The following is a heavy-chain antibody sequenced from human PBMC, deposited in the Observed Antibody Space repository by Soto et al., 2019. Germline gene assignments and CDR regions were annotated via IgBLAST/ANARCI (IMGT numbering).Heavy chain of an antibody. CDR2: IYHSGSP. J-gene: IGHJ3*01. CDR1: SGSIFTTNW. V-gene: IGHV4-4*02. D-gene: IGHD3-16*01. CDR3: ARKPDVATAKVGGGYVFDV. Sequence: QVQLQESGPGLVKPSGTLSLTCAASSGSIFTTNWWSWVRQSPGRGLQWIGDIYHSGSPKYNPSLKRRVSISIDKSKDPFFLNLTSVTAADTAVYYCARKPDVATAKVGGGYVFDVWGQGTMVTVSS.